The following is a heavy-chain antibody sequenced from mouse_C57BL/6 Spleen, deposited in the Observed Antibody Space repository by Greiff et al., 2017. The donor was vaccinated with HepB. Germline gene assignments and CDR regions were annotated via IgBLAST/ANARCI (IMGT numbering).Heavy chain of an antibody. CDR3: TRYSNYGDFDV. D-gene: IGHD2-5*01. CDR2: IDPETGGT. J-gene: IGHJ1*03. Sequence: QVHVKQSGAELVRPGASVTLSCKASGYTFTDYEMHWVKQTPVHGLEWIGAIDPETGGTAYNQKFKGKAILTADKSSSTAYMELRSLTSEDSAVYYCTRYSNYGDFDVWGTGTTVTVSS. CDR1: GYTFTDYE. V-gene: IGHV1-15*01.